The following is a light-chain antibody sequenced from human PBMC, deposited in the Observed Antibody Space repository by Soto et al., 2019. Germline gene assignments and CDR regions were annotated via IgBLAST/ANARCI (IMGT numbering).Light chain of an antibody. J-gene: IGKJ4*01. CDR3: QQRYNWLT. CDR1: RSVGSS. Sequence: EIVLTQSPATLSLSPGEGATLSCRASRSVGSSLAWYQQRPGQAPRLLIYDASNRSTGIPARFSGSGSGTDFTLTISSLEPEDFAVYYCQQRYNWLTFGGGTKVEIK. CDR2: DAS. V-gene: IGKV3-11*01.